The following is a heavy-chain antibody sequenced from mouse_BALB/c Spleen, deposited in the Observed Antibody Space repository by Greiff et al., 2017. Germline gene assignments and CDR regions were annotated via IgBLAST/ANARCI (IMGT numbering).Heavy chain of an antibody. D-gene: IGHD2-4*01. CDR1: GYSITSDYA. Sequence: VQLQQSGPGLVKPSQSLSLTCTVTGYSITSDYAWNWIRQFPGNKLEWMGYISYSGSTSYNPSLKSRISITRDTSKNQFFLQLNSVTTEDTATYYCARAGKNYYDYDGTWFAYWGQGTLVTVSA. J-gene: IGHJ3*01. CDR2: ISYSGST. V-gene: IGHV3-2*02. CDR3: ARAGKNYYDYDGTWFAY.